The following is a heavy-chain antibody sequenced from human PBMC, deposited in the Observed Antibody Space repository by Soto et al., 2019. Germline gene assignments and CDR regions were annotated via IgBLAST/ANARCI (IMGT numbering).Heavy chain of an antibody. Sequence: GGSLRLSCAASGFTFSSYAMSWVRQAPGKGLEWVSVITDTGGDTLYADSVKGRFTISRDNSKNTLYLQMNSLRAEDTAVYYCAKVGYSSSWTHYYGMDVWGQGTTVTVSS. J-gene: IGHJ6*02. D-gene: IGHD6-13*01. CDR1: GFTFSSYA. CDR2: ITDTGGDT. V-gene: IGHV3-23*01. CDR3: AKVGYSSSWTHYYGMDV.